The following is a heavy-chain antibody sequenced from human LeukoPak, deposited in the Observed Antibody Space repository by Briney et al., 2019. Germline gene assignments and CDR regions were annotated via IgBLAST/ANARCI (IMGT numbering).Heavy chain of an antibody. CDR3: ARGPWVDGSGWGWAFDI. J-gene: IGHJ3*02. CDR1: GGSISSYY. Sequence: SETLSLTCTVSGGSISSYYWSWIRQPAGKGLEWIGRIYTSGSTNYNPSLKSRVTMSVDTSKNQFSLKLSSVTAADTAVYYCARGPWVDGSGWGWAFDIWGQGTMVTVSS. CDR2: IYTSGST. D-gene: IGHD6-19*01. V-gene: IGHV4-4*07.